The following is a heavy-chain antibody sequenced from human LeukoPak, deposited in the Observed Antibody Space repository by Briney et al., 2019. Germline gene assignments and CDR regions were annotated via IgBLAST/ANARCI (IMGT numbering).Heavy chain of an antibody. Sequence: GSLRLSCAASGFTFDDYGMSWVRQAPGKGLEWVSGINWSGGSTGYADSVKGRFTISRDNAKKSLYLQMNSLRAEDMALYYCAKGGPVYSSGWEYFDYWGQGTLVTVSS. CDR1: GFTFDDYG. CDR2: INWSGGST. V-gene: IGHV3-20*04. D-gene: IGHD6-19*01. CDR3: AKGGPVYSSGWEYFDY. J-gene: IGHJ4*02.